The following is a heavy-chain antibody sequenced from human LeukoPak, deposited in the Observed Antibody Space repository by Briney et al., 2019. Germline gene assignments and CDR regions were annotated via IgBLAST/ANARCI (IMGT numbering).Heavy chain of an antibody. CDR3: ATPFFPGVVVVVAATLDSFSL. Sequence: GPVKVSCKVSGYTLTELAMHWVRHAPGKGLEWIGGFDPENGGRVYAQKFQGRVTMTEDRSIDTVYMELTSLRSEDTAVYYCATPFFPGVVVVVAATLDSFSLWGQGTTVTVSS. J-gene: IGHJ3*01. CDR1: GYTLTELA. V-gene: IGHV1-24*01. D-gene: IGHD2-15*01. CDR2: FDPENGGR.